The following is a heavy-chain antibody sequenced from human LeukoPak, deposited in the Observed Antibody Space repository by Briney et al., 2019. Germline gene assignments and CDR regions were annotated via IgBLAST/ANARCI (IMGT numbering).Heavy chain of an antibody. Sequence: ASVKVSCKASGYTFTSYDINWVRQATGQGLEWMGWMNPNSGNTGYAQKFQGRVTITRNTSISTAYMELCSLRSEDTAVYCCARLGATSADAFDIWGQGTMVTVSS. CDR1: GYTFTSYD. D-gene: IGHD1-26*01. CDR3: ARLGATSADAFDI. J-gene: IGHJ3*02. CDR2: MNPNSGNT. V-gene: IGHV1-8*03.